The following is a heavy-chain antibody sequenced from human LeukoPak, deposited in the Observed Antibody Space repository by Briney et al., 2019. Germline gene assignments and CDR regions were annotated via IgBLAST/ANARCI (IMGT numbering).Heavy chain of an antibody. J-gene: IGHJ4*02. V-gene: IGHV3-74*01. CDR2: INGDGSST. Sequence: GGSLRLSCAASGFTLTMYWTHWGRDAPGKGLVSVSHINGDGSSTSYADSVNRRFTNARDNAKNTLYLQMNSLRAEDTAVYYCARASVAGTLIGYWGQGTLVTVSS. D-gene: IGHD6-19*01. CDR3: ARASVAGTLIGY. CDR1: GFTLTMYW.